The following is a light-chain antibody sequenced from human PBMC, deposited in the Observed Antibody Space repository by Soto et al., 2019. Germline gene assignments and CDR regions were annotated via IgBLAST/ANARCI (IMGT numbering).Light chain of an antibody. CDR3: CSYAGSYTYV. V-gene: IGLV2-11*01. J-gene: IGLJ1*01. CDR1: SSDIGDYHY. CDR2: DVT. Sequence: QSALAQPRSVSGSPGQSVTISCTGTSSDIGDYHYVSWYQQHPGKAPKLMIFDVTKRPSGVPDRFSGSKSGNTASLTISGLQAEDDADYYCCSYAGSYTYVFGTGTKLTVL.